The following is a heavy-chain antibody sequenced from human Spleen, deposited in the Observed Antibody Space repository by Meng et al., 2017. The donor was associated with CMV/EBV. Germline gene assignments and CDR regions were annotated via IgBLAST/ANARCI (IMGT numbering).Heavy chain of an antibody. V-gene: IGHV4-34*01. CDR2: FNHSGSP. J-gene: IGHJ5*02. CDR3: ARGPKMTIFGVVIISHWFDP. CDR1: CSGYY. Sequence: CSGYYWSLISQHAGKGLEWIGEFNHSGSPNYHPSLKSRVTISVDTSKTQFSLKLSSVTAADTAVYYCARGPKMTIFGVVIISHWFDPWGQGTLVTVSS. D-gene: IGHD3-3*01.